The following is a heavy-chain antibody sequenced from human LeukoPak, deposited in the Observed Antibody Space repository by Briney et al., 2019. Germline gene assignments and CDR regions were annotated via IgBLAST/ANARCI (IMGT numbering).Heavy chain of an antibody. CDR1: GFTFSSYG. CDR3: AREPFWSGYFANLHFDY. Sequence: GGSLRLSCAASGFTFSSYGMHWVRQAPGKGLEWVAFIRYDGSNKYYADSVKGRFTISRDNAKNSLYLQMNSLRAEDTAVYYCAREPFWSGYFANLHFDYWGQGTLVTVSS. J-gene: IGHJ4*02. CDR2: IRYDGSNK. V-gene: IGHV3-30*02. D-gene: IGHD3-3*01.